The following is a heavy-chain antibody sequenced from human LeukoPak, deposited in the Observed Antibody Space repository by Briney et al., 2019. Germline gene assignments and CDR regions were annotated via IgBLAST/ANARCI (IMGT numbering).Heavy chain of an antibody. D-gene: IGHD5-12*01. CDR1: GGSFSGYY. J-gene: IGHJ3*02. V-gene: IGHV4-34*01. Sequence: SETLSLTCAVYGGSFSGYYWSWIRQPPGKGLEWIGEINHSGSTNYNPSLKSRVTISVDTSKNQFSLKLSSVTAADTAVYYCAKVVARAYAFDIWGQGTMVTVSS. CDR2: INHSGST. CDR3: AKVVARAYAFDI.